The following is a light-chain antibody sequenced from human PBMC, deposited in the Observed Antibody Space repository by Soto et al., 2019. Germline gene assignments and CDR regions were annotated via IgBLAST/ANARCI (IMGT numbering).Light chain of an antibody. CDR1: QGISRD. Sequence: DIQLTHSPFSLSASLFERVPIXLLASQGISRDLKWYQQKPGKAPNLLIYAASTLESGVPSRFSGSGSGTDFTLTISSLQLEDFATYYCQQNYNTPLAFGGGTKVDI. CDR2: AAS. J-gene: IGKJ4*01. CDR3: QQNYNTPLA. V-gene: IGKV1-39*01.